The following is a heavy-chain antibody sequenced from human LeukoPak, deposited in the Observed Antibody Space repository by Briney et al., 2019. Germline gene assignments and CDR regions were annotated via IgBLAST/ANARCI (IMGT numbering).Heavy chain of an antibody. J-gene: IGHJ4*02. Sequence: SETLSLTCTVSGYSISSGFYLGWIRQPPGKGLECIGSIYHSGSTYYNPSLKSRVTISVDTSKNQFSLNLSSVTAADTAMYYCARAVGTSRNFFDYWGQGTLVTVSS. CDR1: GYSISSGFY. V-gene: IGHV4-38-2*02. CDR2: IYHSGST. CDR3: ARAVGTSRNFFDY. D-gene: IGHD4-23*01.